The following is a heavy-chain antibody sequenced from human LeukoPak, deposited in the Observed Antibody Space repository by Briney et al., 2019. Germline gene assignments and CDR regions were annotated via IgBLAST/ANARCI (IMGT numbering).Heavy chain of an antibody. Sequence: PSETLSLTCTVSGGSISSSSYYWGWIRQPPGKGLEWIGSIYYSGSTYYNLSLKSRVTISVDTSKNQFSLKLSSVTAADTAVYYCARHGYSSGWYLPSYYFDYWGQGTLVTVSS. V-gene: IGHV4-39*01. CDR3: ARHGYSSGWYLPSYYFDY. J-gene: IGHJ4*02. CDR1: GGSISSSSYY. D-gene: IGHD6-19*01. CDR2: IYYSGST.